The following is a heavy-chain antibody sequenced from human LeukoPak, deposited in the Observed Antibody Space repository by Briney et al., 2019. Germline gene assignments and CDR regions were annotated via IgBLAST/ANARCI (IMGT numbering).Heavy chain of an antibody. Sequence: ASVKVSCKVSGYTLTELSMHWVRQAPGKGLEWMGGFDPEDGETIYAQKFQGRVTMTEDTSTDTAYMELSSLRSEDTAVYHCATGEKYQLLLYYFDYWGQGTLVTVSS. D-gene: IGHD2-2*01. J-gene: IGHJ4*02. CDR2: FDPEDGET. CDR1: GYTLTELS. CDR3: ATGEKYQLLLYYFDY. V-gene: IGHV1-24*01.